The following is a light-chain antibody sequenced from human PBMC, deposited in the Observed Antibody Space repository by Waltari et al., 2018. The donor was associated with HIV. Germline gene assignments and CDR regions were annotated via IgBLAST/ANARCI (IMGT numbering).Light chain of an antibody. CDR3: QSADSSGAYWV. CDR1: AMPNQY. V-gene: IGLV3-25*03. Sequence: SSELTQPPSVSVPPGQPARITCSGDAMPNQYAYWYQQKPGQAPILIIYKDTERPSGIPERFSGSTSGTIVTLTISGVQAEDEADYHCQSADSSGAYWVFGGGTRLTVL. CDR2: KDT. J-gene: IGLJ3*02.